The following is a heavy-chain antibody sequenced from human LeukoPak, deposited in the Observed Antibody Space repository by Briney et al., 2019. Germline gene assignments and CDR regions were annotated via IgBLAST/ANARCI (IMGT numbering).Heavy chain of an antibody. CDR2: ISSSGSTI. Sequence: PGGSLTLSCAASGFTFSDYYMSWIRQAPGKGLEWVSYISSSGSTIYYADSVQGRFIISRDNAKKSLYLQMNSLRAEDTAVYYCARGSAYTSSYAEYFHHWGQGTLVTVSS. D-gene: IGHD6-6*01. CDR3: ARGSAYTSSYAEYFHH. J-gene: IGHJ1*01. V-gene: IGHV3-11*01. CDR1: GFTFSDYY.